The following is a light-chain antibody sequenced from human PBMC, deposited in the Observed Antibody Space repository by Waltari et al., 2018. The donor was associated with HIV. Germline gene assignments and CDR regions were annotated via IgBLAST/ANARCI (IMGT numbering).Light chain of an antibody. Sequence: QPVLTQPPSASGTPGQTVIISFSGTNSNVGSYVGHWYHQLPGTAPKLLIYGYNGRPSEVPDRFSGSKSGASGSLAMSDLQSEDEAEYYCAAWDARLNEYLFGTGTKVTVL. CDR1: NSNVGSYV. J-gene: IGLJ1*01. V-gene: IGLV1-44*01. CDR2: GYN. CDR3: AAWDARLNEYL.